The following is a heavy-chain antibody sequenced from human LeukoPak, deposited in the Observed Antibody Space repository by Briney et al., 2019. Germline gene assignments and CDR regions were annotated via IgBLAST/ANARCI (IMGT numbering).Heavy chain of an antibody. CDR3: ARGGTVVTKDIFDY. J-gene: IGHJ4*02. V-gene: IGHV4-4*07. CDR2: IYSSGST. D-gene: IGHD4-23*01. CDR1: GGSISSYY. Sequence: PSETLSLTCTVSGGSISSYYWSWIRQPAGKGLEWIGRIYSSGSTNDNPSLKSRVTMSVDTSKNQFSLKLSSVTAADTAEYYCARGGTVVTKDIFDYWGQGTLVTVSS.